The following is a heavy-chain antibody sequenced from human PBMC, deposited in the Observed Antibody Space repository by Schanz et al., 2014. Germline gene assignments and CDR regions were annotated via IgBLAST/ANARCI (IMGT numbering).Heavy chain of an antibody. J-gene: IGHJ4*02. CDR3: AREQWLVGGWYFDY. Sequence: EVQLVESGGGLVQPGRSLRISCAASGFTFSIYAMSWVRQAPGKGLEWVSTIGGTGDSTYYADSVKGRFTISRDNSKNTLYLQMNSLRAEDTAVYYCAREQWLVGGWYFDYWGQGTLVTVSS. V-gene: IGHV3-23*04. D-gene: IGHD6-19*01. CDR1: GFTFSIYA. CDR2: IGGTGDST.